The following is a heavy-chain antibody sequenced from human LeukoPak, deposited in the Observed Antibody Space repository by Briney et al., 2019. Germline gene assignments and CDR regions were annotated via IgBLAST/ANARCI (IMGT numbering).Heavy chain of an antibody. V-gene: IGHV1-69*04. CDR2: IIPILGIA. D-gene: IGHD3-16*01. CDR1: GGTFSSYA. CDR3: ARGTSQVHYGACDY. J-gene: IGHJ4*02. Sequence: SVKVSCKASGGTFSSYAISWVRQAPGQGLEWMGRIIPILGIANYAQKFQGRVTITADKSTSTAYMELSSLRSEDTAVYYCARGTSQVHYGACDYWGQGTLVTVSS.